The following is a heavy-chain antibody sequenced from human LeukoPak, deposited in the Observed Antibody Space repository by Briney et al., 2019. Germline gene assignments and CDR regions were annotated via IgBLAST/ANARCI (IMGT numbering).Heavy chain of an antibody. Sequence: GGSLRLSCAASGFTFRSYSMNWVRQAPGKGLEWVSSISSSSSYIYYADSVKGRFTISRDNAKNSLYLQMNSLRAEDTAVYYCAGPLQQLAGVFDYWGQGTLVTVSS. V-gene: IGHV3-21*01. CDR2: ISSSSSYI. D-gene: IGHD6-13*01. CDR3: AGPLQQLAGVFDY. J-gene: IGHJ4*02. CDR1: GFTFRSYS.